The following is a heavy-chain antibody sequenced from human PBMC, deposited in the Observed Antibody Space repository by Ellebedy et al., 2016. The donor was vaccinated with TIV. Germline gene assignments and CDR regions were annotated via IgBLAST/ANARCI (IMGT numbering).Heavy chain of an antibody. CDR2: ISGSGGST. D-gene: IGHD3-10*01. V-gene: IGHV3-23*01. Sequence: GESLKISCAASGFTFSSYSMSWVRQAPGKGLEWVSDISGSGGSTYYADSVKGRFTISRDNSTNTLYLQMNSLRAEDTAVYYCAKHRGYYGSGRVVNYFDYWGQGTLVTVSS. J-gene: IGHJ4*02. CDR1: GFTFSSYS. CDR3: AKHRGYYGSGRVVNYFDY.